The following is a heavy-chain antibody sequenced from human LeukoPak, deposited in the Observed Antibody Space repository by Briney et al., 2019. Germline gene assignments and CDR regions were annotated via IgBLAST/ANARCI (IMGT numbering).Heavy chain of an antibody. D-gene: IGHD3-22*01. CDR3: ARARLYYYDSSGYDNWFDP. CDR2: IYHSGST. Sequence: KSSETLSLTCTVSGYSISSGYYWGWIRQPPGKGLQWIGSIYHSGSTYYNPSLKSRVTMSVDTSKNQFSLKLSSVTAADTAVYYCARARLYYYDSSGYDNWFDPWGQGTLVTVSS. CDR1: GYSISSGYY. J-gene: IGHJ5*02. V-gene: IGHV4-38-2*02.